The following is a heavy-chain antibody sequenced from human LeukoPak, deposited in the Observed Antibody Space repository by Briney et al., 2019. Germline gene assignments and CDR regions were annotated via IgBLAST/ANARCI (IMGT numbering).Heavy chain of an antibody. D-gene: IGHD2-15*01. J-gene: IGHJ4*02. CDR1: GYTFTSYD. Sequence: ASVKVSCKASGYTFTSYDINWVRQATGQGLEWMGWMSPNSGNTGYAQKFQGRVTMTRNTSISTAYMELSSLRSEDKAVYYCASARGVVVGARYFDYWGQGTLVTVSS. CDR2: MSPNSGNT. CDR3: ASARGVVVGARYFDY. V-gene: IGHV1-8*01.